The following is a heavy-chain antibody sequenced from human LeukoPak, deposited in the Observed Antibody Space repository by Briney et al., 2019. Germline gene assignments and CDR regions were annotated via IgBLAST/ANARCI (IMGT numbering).Heavy chain of an antibody. CDR3: AREYRYYDSGTYYKPIDY. CDR1: GFTFSSYW. Sequence: GGSLRLSRAASGFTFSSYWMTWVRQAPGKGLEWVAKIKQDESEKYFVDSVKGRFTTSRDNAKNSLYLQMQSLRAEDTAVYYCAREYRYYDSGTYYKPIDYWGQGTLVTVSS. V-gene: IGHV3-7*01. J-gene: IGHJ4*02. D-gene: IGHD3-10*01. CDR2: IKQDESEK.